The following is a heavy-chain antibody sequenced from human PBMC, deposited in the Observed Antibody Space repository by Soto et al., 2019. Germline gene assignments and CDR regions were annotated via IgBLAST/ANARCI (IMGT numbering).Heavy chain of an antibody. J-gene: IGHJ4*02. CDR2: TRNKANSYTT. CDR1: GFTFSDHY. CDR3: ARVRGSRWHLSFFDY. Sequence: GGSLRLSCAASGFTFSDHYMDWVRQAPGKGLEWVGRTRNKANSYTTEYAASVKGRFTISRDDSKNSVFLLMNSLRTEDTAVYYCARVRGSRWHLSFFDYWRQRALVTVTS. V-gene: IGHV3-72*01. D-gene: IGHD6-13*01.